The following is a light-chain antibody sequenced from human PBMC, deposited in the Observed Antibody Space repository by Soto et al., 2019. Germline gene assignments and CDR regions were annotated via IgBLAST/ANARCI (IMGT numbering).Light chain of an antibody. J-gene: IGKJ1*01. Sequence: EIVLTQSPATLSLSPGERGTLSWWSSQSVSSYLAWYQQIPGQAPRLLIYGASSRATGIPDRFSGSGSGTDFTLTISRLEPEDFAVYYCHQYGDSPWTFGQGTKVDIK. CDR2: GAS. CDR3: HQYGDSPWT. V-gene: IGKV3-20*01. CDR1: QSVSSY.